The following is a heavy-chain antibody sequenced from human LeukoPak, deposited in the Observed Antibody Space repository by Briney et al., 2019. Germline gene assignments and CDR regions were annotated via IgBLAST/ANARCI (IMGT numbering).Heavy chain of an antibody. J-gene: IGHJ5*02. D-gene: IGHD3-10*01. CDR3: ARDFPEERFGDSGWFDP. CDR2: IIPIFGTA. V-gene: IGHV1-69*13. CDR1: GGTFSSYA. Sequence: SVKVSCKASGGTFSSYAISWVRQAPGQGLEWMGGIIPIFGTANYAQKFQGRVTITVDESTSTAYMELSSLRSEDTAVYYCARDFPEERFGDSGWFDPWGQGTLVTVSS.